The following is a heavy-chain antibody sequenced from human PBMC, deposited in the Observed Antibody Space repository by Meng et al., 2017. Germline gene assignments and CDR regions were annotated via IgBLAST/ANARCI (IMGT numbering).Heavy chain of an antibody. V-gene: IGHV3-9*01. CDR1: GFTFDDYA. Sequence: SLKISCAASGFTFDDYAIHWVRQVPGKGLEWVSGISSNSGNIGYGDSVKGRFTISRDNSKNTLYLQMNSLRAEDTAVYYCARGGVVVAATSNEFNYWGQGTLVTVSS. J-gene: IGHJ4*02. CDR3: ARGGVVVAATSNEFNY. CDR2: ISSNSGNI. D-gene: IGHD2-15*01.